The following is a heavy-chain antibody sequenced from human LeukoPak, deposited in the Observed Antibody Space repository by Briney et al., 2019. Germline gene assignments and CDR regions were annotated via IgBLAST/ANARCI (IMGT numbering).Heavy chain of an antibody. CDR2: INLNSGGT. J-gene: IGHJ4*02. Sequence: SVTVSCKAAGYTFTGYYMHWVRQAPGQGLEWMGWINLNSGGTNNAQKYQGRGTMTRDTSISTAYMDLSRLRSDDTAVYYSARATGTFDYWGQGALVTVSS. CDR3: ARATGTFDY. D-gene: IGHD1-1*01. CDR1: GYTFTGYY. V-gene: IGHV1-2*02.